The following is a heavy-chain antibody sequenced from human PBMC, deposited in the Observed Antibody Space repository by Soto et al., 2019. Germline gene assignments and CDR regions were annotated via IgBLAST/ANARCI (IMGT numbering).Heavy chain of an antibody. D-gene: IGHD2-21*01. J-gene: IGHJ3*02. CDR1: GGSLIDDD. CDR3: ARGNDWKSSTFDI. Sequence: QVQLQESGPGLVKPLETVSLTCTVSGGSLIDDDWNWIRQPPGKGLEWIGYVYSSGSTNYNPSLKSRVTISVDRSKNQFSLKLSSVTAADTAVYYCARGNDWKSSTFDIWGHGTMVSVSS. V-gene: IGHV4-59*01. CDR2: VYSSGST.